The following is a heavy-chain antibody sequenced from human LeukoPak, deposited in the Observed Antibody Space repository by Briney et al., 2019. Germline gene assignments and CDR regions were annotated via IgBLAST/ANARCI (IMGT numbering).Heavy chain of an antibody. Sequence: GASVKVSCKASGYTFTGYYMHWVRQAPGQGLEWMGWINPNSGGTNYAQKFQGRVTMTRDTSISTAYMELSSLRSEDTAVYYCARGRGYQLLYRDYYGMDVWGQGTTVTVSS. CDR2: INPNSGGT. V-gene: IGHV1-2*02. J-gene: IGHJ6*02. CDR1: GYTFTGYY. CDR3: ARGRGYQLLYRDYYGMDV. D-gene: IGHD2-2*02.